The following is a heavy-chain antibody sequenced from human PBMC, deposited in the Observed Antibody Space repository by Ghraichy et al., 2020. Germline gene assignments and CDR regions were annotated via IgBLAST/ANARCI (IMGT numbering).Heavy chain of an antibody. J-gene: IGHJ4*02. CDR3: ASLPSRTVSYPFDY. Sequence: GGSLRLSCAASGFTFSSYAMSWVRQAPGKGLEWVSAISSSGGSTYYADSVRGRFTISRDNSKNTLYLQMNSLRAEDTAVYYCASLPSRTVSYPFDYWGQGTMVTVSS. D-gene: IGHD4-17*01. CDR2: ISSSGGST. V-gene: IGHV3-23*01. CDR1: GFTFSSYA.